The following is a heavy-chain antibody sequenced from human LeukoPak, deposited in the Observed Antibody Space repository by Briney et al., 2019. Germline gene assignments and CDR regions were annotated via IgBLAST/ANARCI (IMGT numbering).Heavy chain of an antibody. CDR2: MKPNSGNT. CDR3: ARGRDSSSWYNNWFDP. Sequence: ASVKVSCKASGYTFTSYDINWVRQATGQGREWMGWMKPNSGNTGYAQKFQGRVTMTRNTPISTAYMELSSLRSEDTAVYYCARGRDSSSWYNNWFDPWGQGTLVTVSS. CDR1: GYTFTSYD. D-gene: IGHD6-13*01. J-gene: IGHJ5*02. V-gene: IGHV1-8*01.